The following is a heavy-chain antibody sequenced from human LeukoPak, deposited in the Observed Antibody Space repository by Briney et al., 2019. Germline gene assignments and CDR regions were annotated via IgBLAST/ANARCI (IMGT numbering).Heavy chain of an antibody. CDR1: GGTFSSCA. J-gene: IGHJ6*02. CDR3: ARRRSNGSGSYARDYYYYGMDV. Sequence: GSSVKVSCKASGGTFSSCAISWVRQAPGQGLEWMGGIIPIFGTANYAQKFQGRVTITADESTSTAYMELSSLRSEDTAVYYCARRRSNGSGSYARDYYYYGMDVWGQGTTVTVSS. CDR2: IIPIFGTA. V-gene: IGHV1-69*01. D-gene: IGHD3-10*01.